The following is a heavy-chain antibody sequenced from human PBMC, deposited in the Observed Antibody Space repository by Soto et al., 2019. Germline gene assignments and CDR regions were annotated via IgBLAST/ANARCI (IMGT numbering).Heavy chain of an antibody. CDR1: GFTFSSYG. CDR2: ISYDGSNK. V-gene: IGHV3-30*18. Sequence: QVQLVESGGGVVQPGRSLRLSCAASGFTFSSYGMHWVRQAPGKGLEWVAVISYDGSNKYYADSVKGRFTISRDNSKNTLYLQMNSLRAEDTAVYYCAKDSGRGGRYDCYGMDVWGQGTTVTVSS. J-gene: IGHJ6*02. CDR3: AKDSGRGGRYDCYGMDV. D-gene: IGHD1-26*01.